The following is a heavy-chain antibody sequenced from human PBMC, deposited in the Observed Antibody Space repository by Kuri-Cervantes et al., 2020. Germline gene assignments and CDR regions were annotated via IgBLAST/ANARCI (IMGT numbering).Heavy chain of an antibody. CDR2: ISWNSGSI. D-gene: IGHD3-10*01. Sequence: SLKISCAASGFTFDDYAMHWVRQAPGKGLEWVSGISWNSGSIGYADSVKGRFTISRDNAKNPLYLQMNSLRAEDTALYYCAKDGSGSYYNVEGYYYMDVWGKGTTVTVSS. CDR3: AKDGSGSYYNVEGYYYMDV. CDR1: GFTFDDYA. V-gene: IGHV3-9*01. J-gene: IGHJ6*03.